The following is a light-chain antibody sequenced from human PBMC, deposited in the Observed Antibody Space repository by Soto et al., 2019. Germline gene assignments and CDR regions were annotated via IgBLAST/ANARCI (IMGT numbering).Light chain of an antibody. V-gene: IGLV2-14*01. Sequence: QSALTQPASVSGSPGQSITFSCTGTSSDIGGYNYVSWYQQHPGKAPKLMIYDVNNRPSGVSNRFSGSKSGNTASLTISGLQAEDEADYYCSSYTGSSTPYVFGTGTKSPS. J-gene: IGLJ1*01. CDR1: SSDIGGYNY. CDR2: DVN. CDR3: SSYTGSSTPYV.